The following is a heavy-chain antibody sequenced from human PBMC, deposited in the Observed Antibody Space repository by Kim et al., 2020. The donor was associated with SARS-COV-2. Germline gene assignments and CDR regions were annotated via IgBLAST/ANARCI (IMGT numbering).Heavy chain of an antibody. CDR3: TRHEDNFNGVCFDY. CDR1: GFTFGDYA. Sequence: GGSLRLSCTASGFTFGDYAMSWVRQAPGKGLEWVGFIRSKAYGGTTEYAASVKGRFTISRDDSKSIAYLQMNSLKTEDTAVYYCTRHEDNFNGVCFDYWGQGTLVTVSS. V-gene: IGHV3-49*04. CDR2: IRSKAYGGTT. D-gene: IGHD2-8*01. J-gene: IGHJ4*02.